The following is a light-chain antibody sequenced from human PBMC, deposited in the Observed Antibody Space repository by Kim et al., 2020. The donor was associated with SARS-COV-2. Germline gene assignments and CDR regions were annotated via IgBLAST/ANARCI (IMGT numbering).Light chain of an antibody. V-gene: IGLV3-21*04. CDR3: QVWDSSSDHHNYV. Sequence: GKTARITCGGNNIGSKSVHWYQQEPGQAPVLVIYYDSDRPSGIPERFSGSNSGNTATLTISRVEAGDEADYYCQVWDSSSDHHNYVFGTGTKVTVL. CDR1: NIGSKS. J-gene: IGLJ1*01. CDR2: YDS.